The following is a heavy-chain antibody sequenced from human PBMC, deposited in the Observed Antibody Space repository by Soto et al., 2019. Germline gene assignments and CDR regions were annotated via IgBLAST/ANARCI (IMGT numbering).Heavy chain of an antibody. J-gene: IGHJ4*02. CDR2: IYYSGST. CDR3: ARDAVNYYGSGRREYYFDY. D-gene: IGHD3-10*01. V-gene: IGHV4-59*01. Sequence: ETLSLTCTVSGGSISSYYWSWIRQPPGKGLEWIGYIYYSGSTNYNPSLKSRVTISVDTSKNQFSLKLSSVTAADTAVYYCARDAVNYYGSGRREYYFDYWGQGTLVTVSS. CDR1: GGSISSYY.